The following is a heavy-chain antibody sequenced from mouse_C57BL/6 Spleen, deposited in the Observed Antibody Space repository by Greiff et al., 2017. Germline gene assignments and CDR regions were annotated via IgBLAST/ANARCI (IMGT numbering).Heavy chain of an antibody. Sequence: EVQLQESGPGLVKPSPSLSLTCSATGYSFTSGYYWDWIRQFTGNKLGWVGYISYAGSNNSNPSLKNRIAITRATSKNQLFLKLNSVTTEDTATYYCARGGTTFDVWGTGTTVTVSS. D-gene: IGHD2-13*01. J-gene: IGHJ1*03. V-gene: IGHV3-6*01. CDR2: ISYAGSN. CDR3: ARGGTTFDV. CDR1: GYSFTSGYY.